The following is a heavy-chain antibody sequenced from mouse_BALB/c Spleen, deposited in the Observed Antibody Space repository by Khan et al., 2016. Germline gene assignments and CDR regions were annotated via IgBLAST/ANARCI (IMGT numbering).Heavy chain of an antibody. Sequence: MQLEESGPSLVKPSQTLSLTCSVTGDSITSGYWNWIRKFPGNKLEYMGYISYSGSTYYNPSLKSRISITRDTSKNQYYLQLNSVTTEDTATYYCARYRYYYGSSYEFAYWGQGTLVTVSA. CDR2: ISYSGST. D-gene: IGHD1-1*01. CDR1: GDSITSGY. V-gene: IGHV3-8*02. CDR3: ARYRYYYGSSYEFAY. J-gene: IGHJ3*01.